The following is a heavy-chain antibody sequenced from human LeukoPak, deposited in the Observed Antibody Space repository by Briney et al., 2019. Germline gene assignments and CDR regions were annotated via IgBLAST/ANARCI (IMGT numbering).Heavy chain of an antibody. CDR3: TRHRSGGSSTNWFDP. CDR2: IRSKANSYAT. J-gene: IGHJ5*02. V-gene: IGHV3-73*01. Sequence: GGSLRLSCAASGFTFSGSAMHWVRQASGKGLEWVGRIRSKANSYATAYAASVKGRFTISRDDSKNTAYLQMNSLKTEDTAVYYCTRHRSGGSSTNWFDPWGQGTLVTVSS. CDR1: GFTFSGSA. D-gene: IGHD2-15*01.